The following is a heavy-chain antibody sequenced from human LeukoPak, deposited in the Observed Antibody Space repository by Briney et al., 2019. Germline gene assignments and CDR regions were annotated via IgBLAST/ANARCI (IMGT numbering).Heavy chain of an antibody. D-gene: IGHD1-26*01. CDR2: IKQDGSEK. J-gene: IGHJ4*02. CDR1: GFTFSSYW. Sequence: GGSLRLSCAASGFTFSSYWMSWVRQAPGKGLEWVANIKQDGSEKYYVDSVKGRFTISRDNAKNSLYLQMNSLRAEDTAVYYCARGYRPKSVGAIDYWGQGTLVTVSS. CDR3: ARGYRPKSVGAIDY. V-gene: IGHV3-7*01.